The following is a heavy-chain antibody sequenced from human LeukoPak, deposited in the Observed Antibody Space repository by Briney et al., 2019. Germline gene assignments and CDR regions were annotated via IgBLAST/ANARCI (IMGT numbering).Heavy chain of an antibody. D-gene: IGHD3-22*01. J-gene: IGHJ4*02. CDR1: GFTFSSYD. CDR3: ARASTSSYYYDSSGYYPFDY. V-gene: IGHV3-23*01. Sequence: PGGSLRLSCAASGFTFSSYDMSWVRQGPGEGLAWVSTISGSGGNTYYADSVKGRFTISRDNSKNTLYLQMNSLRAEDTAVYYCARASTSSYYYDSSGYYPFDYWGQGTLVTVSS. CDR2: ISGSGGNT.